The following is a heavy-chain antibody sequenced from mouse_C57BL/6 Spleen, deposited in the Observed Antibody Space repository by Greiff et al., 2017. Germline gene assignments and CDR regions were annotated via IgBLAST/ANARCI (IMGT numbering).Heavy chain of an antibody. CDR2: ISSGSSTI. CDR3: ARMGRGYFDY. Sequence: EVKLMESGGGLVKPGGSLKLSCAASGFTFSDYGMHWVRQAPEKGLEWVAYISSGSSTIYYADTVKGRFTISRDNAKNTLFLKMTSLRSEDTAMYYCARMGRGYFDYWGQGTTLTVSS. J-gene: IGHJ2*01. V-gene: IGHV5-17*01. CDR1: GFTFSDYG. D-gene: IGHD4-1*01.